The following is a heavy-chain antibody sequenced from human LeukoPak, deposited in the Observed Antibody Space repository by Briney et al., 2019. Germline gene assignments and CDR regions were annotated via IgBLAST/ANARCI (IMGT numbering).Heavy chain of an antibody. V-gene: IGHV1-3*01. CDR3: ARDHWNDVLTDYYYGMDV. D-gene: IGHD1-1*01. CDR1: GYTFTSYA. Sequence: GASVKVSCKASGYTFTSYAMHWVRQAPGQRLEWMGWINAGNGNTKYSQKFQGRVTITRDTSASTAYMELSSLRSEDTAVYYCARDHWNDVLTDYYYGMDVWGQGTTVTVSS. J-gene: IGHJ6*02. CDR2: INAGNGNT.